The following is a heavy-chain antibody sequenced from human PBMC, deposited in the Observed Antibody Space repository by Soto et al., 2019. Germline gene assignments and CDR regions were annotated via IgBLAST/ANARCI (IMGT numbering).Heavy chain of an antibody. D-gene: IGHD2-2*01. J-gene: IGHJ4*02. CDR2: MNPNSGNT. Sequence: ASVKVSCKASGYTFTGYYMHWVRQAPGQGLEWMGWMNPNSGNTNYGQKFQGWVTMTRNTSISTAYMELSSLRSEDTAVYFCARGGAYCINTNCYRMGDYWGQGTLVTVSS. CDR3: ARGGAYCINTNCYRMGDY. CDR1: GYTFTGYY. V-gene: IGHV1-2*04.